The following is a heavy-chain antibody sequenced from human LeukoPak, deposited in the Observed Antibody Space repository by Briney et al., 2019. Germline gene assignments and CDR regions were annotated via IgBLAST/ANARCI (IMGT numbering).Heavy chain of an antibody. V-gene: IGHV3-48*03. CDR2: ISSSGSTI. J-gene: IGHJ4*02. CDR1: GFTFSSYE. D-gene: IGHD3-10*01. Sequence: PGGSLRLSCAASGFTFSSYEMNWVRQAPGKGLEWVSYISSSGSTIYYADSVKGRFTISRDNAENSLYLQMNSLRAEDTAVYYCARLIGSGSLGFDYWGQGTLVTVSS. CDR3: ARLIGSGSLGFDY.